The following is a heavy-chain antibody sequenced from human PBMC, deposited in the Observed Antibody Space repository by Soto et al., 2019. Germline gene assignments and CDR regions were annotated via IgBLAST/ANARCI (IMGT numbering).Heavy chain of an antibody. V-gene: IGHV4-31*11. CDR1: GVSIISADSY. Sequence: SESLSLTCAVSGVSIISADSYWVWIRKHPGQGLEWIGYIAYSGYTYYNPSLRSRVTISADTSENKFSLTLRSVKAADTAVYFCARDFERSAIGPWGQGTSVTVSS. CDR2: IAYSGYT. J-gene: IGHJ5*02. CDR3: ARDFERSAIGP. D-gene: IGHD3-9*01.